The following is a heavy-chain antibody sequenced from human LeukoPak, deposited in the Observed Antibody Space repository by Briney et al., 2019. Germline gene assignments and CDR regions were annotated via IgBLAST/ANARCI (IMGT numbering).Heavy chain of an antibody. CDR2: IYYSGST. V-gene: IGHV4-31*03. Sequence: SSETLSLTCTVSGGSISSGGYYWSWIRQHPGKGLEWIGYIYYSGSTYYNPSLKSRVTISVDTSKNQFSLKLSSVTAADTAVYYCARDLGIAAAQGDQFDLWGRGTLVTVSS. CDR3: ARDLGIAAAQGDQFDL. CDR1: GGSISSGGYY. D-gene: IGHD6-13*01. J-gene: IGHJ2*01.